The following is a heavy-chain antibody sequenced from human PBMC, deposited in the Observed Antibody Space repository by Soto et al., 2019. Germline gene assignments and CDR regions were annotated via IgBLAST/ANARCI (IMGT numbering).Heavy chain of an antibody. Sequence: GGSLRLSCAASGFTFSSYSMNWVRQAPGKGLEWVSSISSSSSYIYYADSVKGRFTISRDNAKNSLYLQMNSLRAEDTAVYYCARDQSVVVPAALDYWGQGTLVTVSS. D-gene: IGHD2-2*01. CDR3: ARDQSVVVPAALDY. CDR2: ISSSSSYI. CDR1: GFTFSSYS. J-gene: IGHJ4*02. V-gene: IGHV3-21*01.